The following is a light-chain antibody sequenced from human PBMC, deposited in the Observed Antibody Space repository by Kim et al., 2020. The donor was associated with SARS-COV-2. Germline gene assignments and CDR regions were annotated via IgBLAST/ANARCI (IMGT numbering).Light chain of an antibody. V-gene: IGKV1-33*01. CDR1: QDIYNN. CDR2: DAS. Sequence: DIQMTQSPSSLSASVGDRVTITCQASQDIYNNLNWYQQKAGKAPKLLIFDASNLDIGVPSRLSGSGSGTDFTFTISSLQPEDIATYYCQQYAKRLSFGQGTKLEI. CDR3: QQYAKRLS. J-gene: IGKJ2*03.